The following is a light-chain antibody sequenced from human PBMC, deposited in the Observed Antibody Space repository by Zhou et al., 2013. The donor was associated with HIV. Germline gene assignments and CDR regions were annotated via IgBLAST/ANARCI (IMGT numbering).Light chain of an antibody. Sequence: EIVMTQSPATLSVSPGERATLSCRTSQNINTRLAWYQQKPGQAPRLLIFGASTRATGIPARFSGSGSGTEFTLTISSLQSEDFAIYYCQQYSHWPPGTFGQGTKVEIK. CDR2: GAS. CDR1: QNINTR. J-gene: IGKJ1*01. V-gene: IGKV3D-15*01. CDR3: QQYSHWPPGT.